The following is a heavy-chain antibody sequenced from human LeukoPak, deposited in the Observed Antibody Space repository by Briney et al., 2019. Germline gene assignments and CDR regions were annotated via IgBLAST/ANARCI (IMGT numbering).Heavy chain of an antibody. D-gene: IGHD3-10*01. V-gene: IGHV3-74*03. J-gene: IGHJ4*02. CDR2: INGDGSST. CDR1: GFAFSGYW. Sequence: HPGGSLRLSCAASGFAFSGYWMHWVRQPPGKGPVWVSRINGDGSSTTYADSVKGRFTISRDNAKNTLFLQMDSLRAEDTAVYYCATYPHPSGGYDSWTYAPFDYWGQGTLVTVS. CDR3: ATYPHPSGGYDSWTYAPFDY.